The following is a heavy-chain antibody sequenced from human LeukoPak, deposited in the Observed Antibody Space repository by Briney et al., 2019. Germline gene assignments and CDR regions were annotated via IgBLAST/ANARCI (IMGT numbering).Heavy chain of an antibody. J-gene: IGHJ6*02. Sequence: GGSLRLSCAASGFTFSSYWMSWVRRAPGKGLEWVANIKQDGSEKYYVDSVRGRFAISRDNAKNTVYLQMNSLRTEDTAVYYCARGLPNYYGMDVWGQGTTVTVSS. V-gene: IGHV3-7*01. CDR2: IKQDGSEK. CDR1: GFTFSSYW. CDR3: ARGLPNYYGMDV.